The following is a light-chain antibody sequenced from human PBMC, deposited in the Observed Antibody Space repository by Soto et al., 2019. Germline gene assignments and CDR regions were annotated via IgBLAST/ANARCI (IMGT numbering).Light chain of an antibody. CDR3: QQYRGWPRT. Sequence: EIVLTQSPGTLSLSPGERATLSCRASRRVSTFLAWYQQRPGQAPRLLIYGASTRATDMSGTFSGRGSGTEFTLTINNLRPEDFAVYYCQQYRGWPRTFGQGTKVEIK. J-gene: IGKJ1*01. CDR2: GAS. CDR1: RRVSTF. V-gene: IGKV3-11*01.